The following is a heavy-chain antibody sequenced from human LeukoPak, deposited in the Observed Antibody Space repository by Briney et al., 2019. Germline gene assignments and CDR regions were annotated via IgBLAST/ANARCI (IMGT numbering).Heavy chain of an antibody. V-gene: IGHV3-21*01. D-gene: IGHD5-24*01. CDR1: GFTFSSYS. CDR2: ISSSSSYI. J-gene: IGHJ4*02. CDR3: ARGGDGYKNFDY. Sequence: GGSLRLSCAASGFTFSSYSMNWVRQAPGKGLEWVSSISSSSSYIYYADSVKGRFTISRENAKNSLYLQMNSLRAGDTAVYYCARGGDGYKNFDYWGQGTLVTVSS.